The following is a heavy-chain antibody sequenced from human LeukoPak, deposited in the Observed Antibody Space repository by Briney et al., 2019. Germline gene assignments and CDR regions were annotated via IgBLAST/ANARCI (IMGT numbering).Heavy chain of an antibody. Sequence: GGSLRLSCAASGFTFSSYWMHWVRQAPGKGLVWVSRVDTDGSSTSYADSVKGRFTISRDNAKNTLYLQMNSLSAEDTAVYYCVRGCTTGFDPWGQGTLVTVSS. D-gene: IGHD2/OR15-2a*01. V-gene: IGHV3-74*01. J-gene: IGHJ5*02. CDR2: VDTDGSST. CDR1: GFTFSSYW. CDR3: VRGCTTGFDP.